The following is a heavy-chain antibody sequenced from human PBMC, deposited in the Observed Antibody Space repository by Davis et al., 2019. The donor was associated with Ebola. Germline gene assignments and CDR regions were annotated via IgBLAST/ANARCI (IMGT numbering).Heavy chain of an antibody. Sequence: GESLKISCTASGFTFGDYAMSWVRQAPGKGLEWVAVIWYDGSNKYYADSVKGRFTISRDNSKNTAYLQMNSLKTEDTAVYYCTGRVAAAGNYGMDVWGQGTTVTVSS. J-gene: IGHJ6*02. V-gene: IGHV3-33*01. CDR2: IWYDGSNK. CDR3: TGRVAAAGNYGMDV. D-gene: IGHD6-13*01. CDR1: GFTFGDYA.